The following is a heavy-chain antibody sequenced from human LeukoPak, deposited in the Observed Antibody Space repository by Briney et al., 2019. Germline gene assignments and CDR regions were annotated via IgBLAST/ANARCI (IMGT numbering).Heavy chain of an antibody. CDR3: ATYSGSSHLYYYYGMDV. Sequence: GSLRLSCAASGFTFSDDYMSWIRQAPGKGLEWVSYISSSGSTIYYADSVKGRFTISRDNAKNSLYLQMNSLRAEDAAVYYCATYSGSSHLYYYYGMDVWGQGTTVTVSS. V-gene: IGHV3-11*01. J-gene: IGHJ6*02. CDR2: ISSSGSTI. D-gene: IGHD6-13*01. CDR1: GFTFSDDY.